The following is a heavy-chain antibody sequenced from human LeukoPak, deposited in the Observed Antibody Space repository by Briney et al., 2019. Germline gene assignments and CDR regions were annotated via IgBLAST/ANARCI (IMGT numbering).Heavy chain of an antibody. V-gene: IGHV3-30*02. CDR2: IRYDGSNK. CDR3: AKDMGRDYGRGNQGLSDY. J-gene: IGHJ4*02. D-gene: IGHD4-17*01. CDR1: GFTFSSYG. Sequence: GGTLRLSCAASGFTFSSYGMHWVRQAPGKGLEWVAFIRYDGSNKYYADSVKGRFTISRDNSKNTLYLQMNSLRAEDTAVYYCAKDMGRDYGRGNQGLSDYWGQGTLVTVSS.